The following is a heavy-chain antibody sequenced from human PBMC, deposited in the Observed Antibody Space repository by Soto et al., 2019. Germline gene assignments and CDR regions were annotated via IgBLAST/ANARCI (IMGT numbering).Heavy chain of an antibody. D-gene: IGHD3-3*01. V-gene: IGHV3-49*04. J-gene: IGHJ4*02. CDR1: GFTFRDYA. CDR2: IRSKAYGEIP. Sequence: GGSLRLSCTVSGFTFRDYAVNWARQAPGKGLEWVGFIRSKAYGEIPEYAASVKGRFTIFRDDSKAIAYLQMNSLKTEDTAVDYCGRSFLSGPDYWGQGTLVTVSS. CDR3: GRSFLSGPDY.